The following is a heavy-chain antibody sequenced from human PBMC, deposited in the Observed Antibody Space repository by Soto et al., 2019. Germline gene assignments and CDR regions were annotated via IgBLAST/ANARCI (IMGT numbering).Heavy chain of an antibody. Sequence: QVQLVQSGAEVKKPGASVKVSCKTSGYTFTGYYMHWVRQAPGQGLGWMGWIDPDSGGTNYAQKSHGSVNMTREASISTAYMELSSLRSDDTADYYCGKKLLVTTQDGFDIWGQGTMVTVAS. CDR2: IDPDSGGT. V-gene: IGHV1-2*02. J-gene: IGHJ3*02. D-gene: IGHD3-22*01. CDR3: GKKLLVTTQDGFDI. CDR1: GYTFTGYY.